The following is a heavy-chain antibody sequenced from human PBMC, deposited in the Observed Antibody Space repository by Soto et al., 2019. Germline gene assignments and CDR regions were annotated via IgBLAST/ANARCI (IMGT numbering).Heavy chain of an antibody. CDR3: ARPVAAAGTDLDYYGMDV. V-gene: IGHV2-26*01. D-gene: IGHD6-13*01. CDR2: IFSNDEK. CDR1: GFSLSNARMG. J-gene: IGHJ6*02. Sequence: SGPTLVNPTETLTLTCTVSGFSLSNARMGVSWIRQPPGKALEWLAHIFSNDEKSYSTSLKSRLTISKDTSKSQVVLTMTNMDPVDTATYYCARPVAAAGTDLDYYGMDVWGQGTTVTVS.